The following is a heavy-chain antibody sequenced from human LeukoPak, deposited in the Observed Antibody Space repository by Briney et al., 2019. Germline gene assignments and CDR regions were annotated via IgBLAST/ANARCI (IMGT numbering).Heavy chain of an antibody. CDR1: GGSISSYY. CDR2: INHSGVT. V-gene: IGHV4-34*01. Sequence: SETLSLTCTVSGGSISSYYWSWIRQPPGKGLEWIGEINHSGVTNYNPSLKSRVLISVATSKSQFSLKLNSLTAADTAVYYCARLGYHLLYAYYYYYMDVWGKGNTVTVSS. D-gene: IGHD2-2*02. CDR3: ARLGYHLLYAYYYYYMDV. J-gene: IGHJ6*03.